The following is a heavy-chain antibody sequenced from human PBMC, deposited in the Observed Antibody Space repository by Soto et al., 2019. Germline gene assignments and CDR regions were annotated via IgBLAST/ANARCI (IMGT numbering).Heavy chain of an antibody. J-gene: IGHJ4*02. Sequence: GALRLSCAASGFTFSSYAMHWVRQAPGKGLEWVAVISYDGSNKYYADSVKGRFTISRDNSKNTLYLQMNSLRAEDTAVYYCARDSGSYSGYFDYWGQGTLVTVSS. D-gene: IGHD1-26*01. V-gene: IGHV3-30-3*01. CDR2: ISYDGSNK. CDR1: GFTFSSYA. CDR3: ARDSGSYSGYFDY.